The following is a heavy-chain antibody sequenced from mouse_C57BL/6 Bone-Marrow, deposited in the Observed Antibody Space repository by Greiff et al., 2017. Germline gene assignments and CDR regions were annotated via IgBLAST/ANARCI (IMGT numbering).Heavy chain of an antibody. CDR3: TGYGSSPFAY. Sequence: EVMLVESGGGLVQPGGSMKLSCAASGFTFSDAWMDWVRQSPEKGLEWVAEIRNKANNHATYYAESVKGRFSISRDDSKSSVYLQMNSLRAEDAGIYYCTGYGSSPFAYWGQGTLVTVSA. CDR1: GFTFSDAW. J-gene: IGHJ3*01. CDR2: IRNKANNHAT. D-gene: IGHD1-1*01. V-gene: IGHV6-6*01.